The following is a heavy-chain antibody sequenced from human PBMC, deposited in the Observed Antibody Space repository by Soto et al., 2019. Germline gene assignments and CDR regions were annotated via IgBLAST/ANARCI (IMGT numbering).Heavy chain of an antibody. CDR2: MNPNSGNT. D-gene: IGHD5-12*01. Sequence: QVQLVQSGAEVKKPGASVKVSCKASGYTFTSYDINWVRQATGQGLEWMGWMNPNSGNTGYAQKFQGRVTMTRNTSISTAYMELSSLRSEDTAVYYCARGSQYSGYEEDYYYYYYIDVWGKGTTVTVSS. J-gene: IGHJ6*03. CDR1: GYTFTSYD. CDR3: ARGSQYSGYEEDYYYYYYIDV. V-gene: IGHV1-8*01.